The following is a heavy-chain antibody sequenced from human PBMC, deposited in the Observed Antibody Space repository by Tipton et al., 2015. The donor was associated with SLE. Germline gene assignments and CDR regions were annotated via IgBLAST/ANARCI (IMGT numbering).Heavy chain of an antibody. CDR2: IYSGGST. J-gene: IGHJ4*02. CDR1: GFTFSSYA. D-gene: IGHD1-1*01. V-gene: IGHV3-23*03. Sequence: GSLRLSCAASGFTFSSYAMSWVRQAPGKGLEWVSVIYSGGSTYYADSVKGRFTISRDNSKNTLYLQMNSLRAEDTALYYCAKDFRTTWNYWGQGTLVAVSS. CDR3: AKDFRTTWNY.